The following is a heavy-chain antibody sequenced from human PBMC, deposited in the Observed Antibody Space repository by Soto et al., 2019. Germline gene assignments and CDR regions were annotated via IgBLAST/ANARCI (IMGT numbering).Heavy chain of an antibody. Sequence: PSETLSLTCTVSGGSISSYYWSWIRQPPGKGLEWIGYIYYSGTTNYNPSLKSRVTISVDTSKNQFTLKLSSVTAADTAVYYCARISRYDSSGYFAQCLDNWGQGTLVTVSS. J-gene: IGHJ4*02. D-gene: IGHD3-22*01. CDR1: GGSISSYY. CDR2: IYYSGTT. V-gene: IGHV4-59*01. CDR3: ARISRYDSSGYFAQCLDN.